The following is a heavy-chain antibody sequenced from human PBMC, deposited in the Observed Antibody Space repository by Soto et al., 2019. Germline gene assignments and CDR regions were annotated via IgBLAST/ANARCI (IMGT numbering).Heavy chain of an antibody. CDR2: ISGSGGST. D-gene: IGHD2-15*01. J-gene: IGHJ4*02. Sequence: DVQLLESGGGLVQPGGSLRLSCAASGFTFSNYAINWVRQAPGQGLEWVSGISGSGGSTHYADSVRGRFTISRDNSKNALHLQMNSLRVDDTAVYYCAKVIWDTVMSETSMDPYDYWGQGTLVIVSS. V-gene: IGHV3-23*01. CDR1: GFTFSNYA. CDR3: AKVIWDTVMSETSMDPYDY.